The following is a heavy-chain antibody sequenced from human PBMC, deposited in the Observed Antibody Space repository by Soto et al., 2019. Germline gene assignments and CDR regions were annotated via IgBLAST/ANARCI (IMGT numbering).Heavy chain of an antibody. D-gene: IGHD6-19*01. Sequence: QVQLQQWGAGLLKPSETLSLTCAVYGGSFSPYFWSWIRQPPGKGLEWIGEINHSGSTNYNPSLTRRATVSGDTSKNQVSLKLTSVTAADTAVYYCARLASGWQYYYFDFWGRGTPVTVSS. V-gene: IGHV4-34*01. CDR1: GGSFSPYF. J-gene: IGHJ2*01. CDR2: INHSGST. CDR3: ARLASGWQYYYFDF.